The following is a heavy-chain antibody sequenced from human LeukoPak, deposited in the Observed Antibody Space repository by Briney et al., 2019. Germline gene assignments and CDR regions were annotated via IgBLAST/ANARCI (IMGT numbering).Heavy chain of an antibody. CDR3: TSWGDTTAEYFQR. CDR2: ISSSSSYI. D-gene: IGHD2-21*02. V-gene: IGHV3-21*01. CDR1: GFTFSSYG. J-gene: IGHJ1*01. Sequence: GGSLRLSCVASGFTFSSYGMNWVRQAPGKGLEWVSSISSSSSYIYYADSVKGRFTISRDNAQNSMYLQMNSLRVEDTAVYYCTSWGDTTAEYFQRWGQGTLVTVSS.